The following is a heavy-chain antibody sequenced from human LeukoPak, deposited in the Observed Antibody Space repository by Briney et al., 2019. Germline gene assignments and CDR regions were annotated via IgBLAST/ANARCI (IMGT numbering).Heavy chain of an antibody. V-gene: IGHV3-21*01. CDR2: ISSSSSYI. CDR3: ARGFSGSYYGASDY. CDR1: GFTFEASA. J-gene: IGHJ4*02. Sequence: GGSLRLSCAASGFTFEASAMSWVRQAPGKGLEWVSSISSSSSYIYYADSVKGRFTISRDNAKNSLYLQMNSLRAEDTAVYYCARGFSGSYYGASDYWGQGTLVTVSS. D-gene: IGHD1-26*01.